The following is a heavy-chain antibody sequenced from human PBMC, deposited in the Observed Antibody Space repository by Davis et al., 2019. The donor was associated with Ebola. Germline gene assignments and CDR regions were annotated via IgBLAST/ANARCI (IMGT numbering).Heavy chain of an antibody. D-gene: IGHD4-17*01. CDR3: AREIGDYGTGLDY. Sequence: GGSLRLSCAASGFTFNNYGMHWVRQAPGKGLEWVAVIWYDGGNKYYADSVKGRFTISRDNSKNTLYLQMNSLRAEDTAVYYCAREIGDYGTGLDYWGQGTLVTVSS. J-gene: IGHJ4*02. CDR2: IWYDGGNK. V-gene: IGHV3-33*01. CDR1: GFTFNNYG.